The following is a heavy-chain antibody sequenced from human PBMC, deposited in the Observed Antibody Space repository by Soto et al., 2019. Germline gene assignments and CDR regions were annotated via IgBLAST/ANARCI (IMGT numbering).Heavy chain of an antibody. V-gene: IGHV3-48*02. CDR2: ISSSSSTI. CDR3: ARPPAAPSGYYPYYFDY. Sequence: GESLKISCAASGFTFSSYSMNWVRQAPGKGLEWVSYISSSSSTIYYADSVKGRFTISRDNAKNSLYLQMNSLRDEDTAVYYCARPPAAPSGYYPYYFDYWGQGTLVTVSS. J-gene: IGHJ4*02. CDR1: GFTFSSYS. D-gene: IGHD3-22*01.